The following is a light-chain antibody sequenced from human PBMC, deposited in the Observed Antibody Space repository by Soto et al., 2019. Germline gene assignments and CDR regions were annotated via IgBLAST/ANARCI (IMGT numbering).Light chain of an antibody. CDR1: QSISSY. CDR3: QQSYSTPWT. CDR2: ASS. J-gene: IGKJ1*01. V-gene: IGKV1-39*01. Sequence: DIQMTQSPSSRSPSVGDRVTITSRAGQSISSYLKWYHQKPGKAPKLLIYASSTLQSGVPSRFSVYGSGTDFTLTITSLQPDDFATYYCQQSYSTPWTFGQGTMVEIK.